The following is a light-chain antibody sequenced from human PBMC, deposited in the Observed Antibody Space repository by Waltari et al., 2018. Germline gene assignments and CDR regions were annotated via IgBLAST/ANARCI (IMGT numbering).Light chain of an antibody. J-gene: IGKJ4*01. CDR2: GAS. CDR3: QQYGSSPLT. Sequence: EIVLTQSPVTLSLSPGERATLSCRATQSVSSSHLAWYQQKPGQAPRLLISGASSRATGIPDRFRASGSGTDFTLTISRLEPEDFAVYYCQQYGSSPLTFGGGTKVEIK. V-gene: IGKV3-20*01. CDR1: QSVSSSH.